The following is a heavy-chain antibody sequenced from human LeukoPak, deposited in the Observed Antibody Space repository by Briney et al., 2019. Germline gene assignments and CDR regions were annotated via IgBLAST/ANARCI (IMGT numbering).Heavy chain of an antibody. CDR3: AKRSSPGSGGYINWFDP. CDR2: IYSGGST. V-gene: IGHV3-53*01. Sequence: PGGSLRLSCAASGFTVSSNYMSWVRQAPGKGLEWVSVIYSGGSTYYADSVQGRFTISRDNSKNTLYLQMNTLRAEDTAVYHCAKRSSPGSGGYINWFDPWGQGTLVTVSS. D-gene: IGHD3-10*01. CDR1: GFTVSSNY. J-gene: IGHJ5*02.